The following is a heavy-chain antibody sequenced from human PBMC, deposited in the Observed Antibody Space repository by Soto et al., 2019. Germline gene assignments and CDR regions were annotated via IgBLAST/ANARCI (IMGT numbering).Heavy chain of an antibody. CDR2: ISSSGTI. CDR3: TKEKSVMYSGYDVFDV. CDR1: GFSFSSYE. D-gene: IGHD5-12*01. Sequence: GGSLRLSCAASGFSFSSYEMDWVRQAPGKGLEWVAYISSSGTILYGDSVKGRFTISRDNADNSLYLQMNSLIAEDTAIYYCTKEKSVMYSGYDVFDVWGRGTMVTVSS. J-gene: IGHJ3*01. V-gene: IGHV3-48*03.